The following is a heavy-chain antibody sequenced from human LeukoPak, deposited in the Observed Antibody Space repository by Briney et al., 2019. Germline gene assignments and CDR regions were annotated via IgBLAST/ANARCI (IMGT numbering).Heavy chain of an antibody. Sequence: SETLSLTCTVSGGSISSYYWSWIRQPPGKGLEWIGYIYYSGSTNYNPSLKSRVTISVDTSKNQFSLKLSSVTAADTAVYYCARLSGMGRGVIFDYWGQGTLVTVSS. CDR2: IYYSGST. J-gene: IGHJ4*02. D-gene: IGHD3-10*01. V-gene: IGHV4-59*01. CDR3: ARLSGMGRGVIFDY. CDR1: GGSISSYY.